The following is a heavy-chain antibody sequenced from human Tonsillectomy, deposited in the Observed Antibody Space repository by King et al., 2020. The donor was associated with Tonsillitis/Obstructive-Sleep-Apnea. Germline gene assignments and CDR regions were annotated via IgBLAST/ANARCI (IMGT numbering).Heavy chain of an antibody. Sequence: VQLVESGGGLVQPGGSLRLSCAASGFTVSSNYMSWVRQAPGKGPEWVSVIYSGGSTYYADSVKGRFTISRDNSKNTLNLQMNSLRAEDTAVYYCARNSYCGGSCYSGYFQHWGQGTLVTVSS. V-gene: IGHV3-66*01. J-gene: IGHJ1*01. CDR3: ARNSYCGGSCYSGYFQH. D-gene: IGHD2-15*01. CDR2: IYSGGST. CDR1: GFTVSSNY.